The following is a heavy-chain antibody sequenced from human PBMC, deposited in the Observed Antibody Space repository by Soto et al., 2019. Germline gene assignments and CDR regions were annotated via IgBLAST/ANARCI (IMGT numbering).Heavy chain of an antibody. CDR2: ISYDGSNK. Sequence: PGGSLRLSCAASGFTFSNAWMSWVRQAPGKGLEWVAVISYDGSNKYYADSVKGRFTISRDNSKNTLYLQMNSLRAEDTAVYYCAKDLIVVVPAASYCYGMDVWGQGTTVTVSS. CDR3: AKDLIVVVPAASYCYGMDV. J-gene: IGHJ6*02. D-gene: IGHD2-2*01. V-gene: IGHV3-30*18. CDR1: GFTFSNAW.